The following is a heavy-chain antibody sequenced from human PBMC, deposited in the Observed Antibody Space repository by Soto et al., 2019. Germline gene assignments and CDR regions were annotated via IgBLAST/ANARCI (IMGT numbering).Heavy chain of an antibody. CDR1: GFTFSSYA. CDR2: ISGSGGST. D-gene: IGHD3-3*01. V-gene: IGHV3-23*01. Sequence: GGSLRLSCAASGFTFSSYAMSWVRQAPGKGLEWVSAISGSGGSTYYADSVTGPFTISRDNSKNTLVLQMNSLRAEDTAVYYCAKEDSPITIFGDAEVYYYYGMDVWGQGTTVTVSS. CDR3: AKEDSPITIFGDAEVYYYYGMDV. J-gene: IGHJ6*02.